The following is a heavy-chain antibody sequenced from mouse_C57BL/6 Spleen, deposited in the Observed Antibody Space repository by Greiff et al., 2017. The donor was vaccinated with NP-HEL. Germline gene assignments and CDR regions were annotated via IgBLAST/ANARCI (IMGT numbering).Heavy chain of an antibody. J-gene: IGHJ4*01. CDR2: IHPNSGST. D-gene: IGHD4-1*01. CDR1: GYTFTSYW. CDR3: ARGETGTDAMDY. Sequence: VQLQQPGAELVKPGASVKLSCKASGYTFTSYWMHWVKQRPGQGLEWIGMIHPNSGSTNYNEKFKSKATLTVDKSSSTAYMQLSSLTSEDSAVYYCARGETGTDAMDYWGQGTSVTVSS. V-gene: IGHV1-64*01.